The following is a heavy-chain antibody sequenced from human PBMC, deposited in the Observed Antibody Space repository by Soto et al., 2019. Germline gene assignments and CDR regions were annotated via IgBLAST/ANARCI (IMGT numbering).Heavy chain of an antibody. V-gene: IGHV4-59*08. CDR2: IYYSGST. CDR1: GGSISSYY. Sequence: SETLSLTCTVSGGSISSYYWSWIRQPPGKGLEWIGYIYYSGSTNYNPSLKSRVTISIDTSRNQFSLKLRSVTAADTAIYYCARHKGHYYYMDVWGKGTTVTVSS. CDR3: ARHKGHYYYMDV. J-gene: IGHJ6*03.